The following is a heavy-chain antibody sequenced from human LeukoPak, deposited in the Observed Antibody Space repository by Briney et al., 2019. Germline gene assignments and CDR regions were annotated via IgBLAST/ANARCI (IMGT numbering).Heavy chain of an antibody. D-gene: IGHD1-26*01. CDR3: AKLSSGSPSNSPH. CDR2: INYSGGSP. Sequence: GGSLRLSCAASGFSFGYYAMTWVRQAPGKGLEWVSSINYSGGSPTYTDSVKGRFTTSRDNSKNTLFLQMNSLRAEDTAIYYCAKLSSGSPSNSPHWGRGTLVTGSS. CDR1: GFSFGYYA. J-gene: IGHJ1*01. V-gene: IGHV3-23*05.